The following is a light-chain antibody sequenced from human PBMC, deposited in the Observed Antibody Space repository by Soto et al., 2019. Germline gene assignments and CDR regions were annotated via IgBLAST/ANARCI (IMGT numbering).Light chain of an antibody. CDR3: QQYGSSPTWT. Sequence: ESLLTQGPGTLSLSPGESATLACRASQSVRSHYLAWDQQKPGQAPRLIIYGASTRATGVPDRFSGSGSGRDFTLTISRLEPEDSAVYYCQQYGSSPTWTFGQGTNVEIK. CDR1: QSVRSHY. V-gene: IGKV3-20*01. CDR2: GAS. J-gene: IGKJ1*01.